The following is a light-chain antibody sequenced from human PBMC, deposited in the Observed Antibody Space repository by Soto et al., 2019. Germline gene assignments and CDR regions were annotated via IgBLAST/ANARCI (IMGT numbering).Light chain of an antibody. Sequence: QSVLTQPPSVSGAPGQRVTISRTGSSSNIGAGYDVHWYQQLPGTAPKLLIFHNTNRPSGVPDRFSGSKSGTSASLAITGLQAEDEADYYCQSYDSSLSGSGGVFGGGTKVTVL. CDR1: SSNIGAGYD. CDR2: HNT. J-gene: IGLJ2*01. CDR3: QSYDSSLSGSGGV. V-gene: IGLV1-40*01.